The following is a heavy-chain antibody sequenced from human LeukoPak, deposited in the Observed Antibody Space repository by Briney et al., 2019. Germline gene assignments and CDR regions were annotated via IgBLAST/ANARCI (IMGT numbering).Heavy chain of an antibody. CDR3: ARDVYQLLFYYFDY. CDR1: GFTFSSYW. V-gene: IGHV3-7*03. CDR2: IKQDGSEK. Sequence: GGSLRLSCAASGFTFSSYWMQWVRQAPGKGLEWVANIKQDGSEKYYVDSVKGRFTISRDNAKNSLYLQMNSLRAEDTAVYYCARDVYQLLFYYFDYWGQGTLVTVSS. J-gene: IGHJ4*02. D-gene: IGHD2-2*01.